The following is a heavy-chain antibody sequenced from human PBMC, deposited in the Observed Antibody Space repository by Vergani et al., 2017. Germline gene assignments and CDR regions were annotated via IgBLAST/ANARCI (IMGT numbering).Heavy chain of an antibody. CDR2: IIPIFGTA. Sequence: QVQLVQSGAEVKTPGSSVKVSCKASGGTFSSYAISWVRQAPGQGLEWMGRIIPIFGTANYAQKFQGRVTITADESTVTAYMELSSLRSEDTAVYYCASNSPYCGGDCYFDYWGQGTLVTVSS. J-gene: IGHJ4*02. CDR1: GGTFSSYA. V-gene: IGHV1-69*13. D-gene: IGHD2-21*02. CDR3: ASNSPYCGGDCYFDY.